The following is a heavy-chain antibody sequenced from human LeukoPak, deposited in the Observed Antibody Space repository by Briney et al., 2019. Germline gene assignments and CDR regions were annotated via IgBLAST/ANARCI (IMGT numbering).Heavy chain of an antibody. Sequence: GGSLRLSCAASGFTFSSYEMNWVRQAPGKGLEWVSYISSSGSTIYYADSVKGRFTISRDNAKNSLYLQMNSLRAEGTAGYYWARDTPRDYGSGSYYSWPEFDYWGQGTLVTVSS. CDR2: ISSSGSTI. V-gene: IGHV3-48*03. D-gene: IGHD3-10*01. CDR1: GFTFSSYE. CDR3: ARDTPRDYGSGSYYSWPEFDY. J-gene: IGHJ4*02.